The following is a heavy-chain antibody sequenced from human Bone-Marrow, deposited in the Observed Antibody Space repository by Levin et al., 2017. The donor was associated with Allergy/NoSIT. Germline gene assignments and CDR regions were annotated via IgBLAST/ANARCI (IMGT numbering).Heavy chain of an antibody. V-gene: IGHV4-31*03. CDR3: ARGTLVSPATAPDY. CDR1: GGSISSNDYY. D-gene: IGHD4/OR15-4a*01. CDR2: MYYSGST. J-gene: IGHJ4*02. Sequence: TLSLTCTVSGGSISSNDYYWNWIRQHPGKGLEWIGFMYYSGSTEYNPSLKSRVTISVDTSKNQFSLKVNSVTAADTAVYYCARGTLVSPATAPDYWGQGILVSVSS.